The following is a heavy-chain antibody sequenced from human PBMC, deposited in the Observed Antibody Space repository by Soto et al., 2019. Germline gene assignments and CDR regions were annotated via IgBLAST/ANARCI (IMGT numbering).Heavy chain of an antibody. CDR1: GGSISSGGYS. J-gene: IGHJ4*02. V-gene: IGHV4-31*03. CDR3: ARDKAGYFDY. CDR2: IYYSGST. Sequence: QVQLQESGPGLVKPSQTLSLTCTVSGGSISSGGYSGSGIRQHPGKGLEWIGYIYYSGSTYYNPSLKSRVTRSVDTSNNKFSLKLSSVTAADTAVYYCARDKAGYFDYWGQGTLVTVSS.